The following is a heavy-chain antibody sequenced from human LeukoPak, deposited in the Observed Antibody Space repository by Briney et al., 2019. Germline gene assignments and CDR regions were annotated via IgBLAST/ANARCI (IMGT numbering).Heavy chain of an antibody. J-gene: IGHJ3*02. D-gene: IGHD4-17*01. Sequence: GGSLRLSCAASGLTFSSYSVNWVRQAPGKGLEWVSCIRSGSVYVDHADSVKGRFSISRDNAKNSLFLQMSSLRAEDSAVYYCAIVVLTTGTFDAFDIWGQGTTVTVSS. CDR3: AIVVLTTGTFDAFDI. V-gene: IGHV3-21*01. CDR1: GLTFSSYS. CDR2: IRSGSVYV.